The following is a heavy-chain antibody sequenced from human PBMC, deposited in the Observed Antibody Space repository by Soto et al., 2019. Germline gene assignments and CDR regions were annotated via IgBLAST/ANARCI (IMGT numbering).Heavy chain of an antibody. J-gene: IGHJ6*02. CDR1: GYSFTIYW. D-gene: IGHD4-17*01. Sequence: GESLKISCNGSGYSFTIYWIRWVRQMPGKGLEWMGRIDPSDSYTNYSPSFQGHVTISADKSISTAYLQWSSLKASDTAMYYCARHGYGDYGYYYYSGMDVWGQGTTVTVSS. V-gene: IGHV5-10-1*01. CDR3: ARHGYGDYGYYYYSGMDV. CDR2: IDPSDSYT.